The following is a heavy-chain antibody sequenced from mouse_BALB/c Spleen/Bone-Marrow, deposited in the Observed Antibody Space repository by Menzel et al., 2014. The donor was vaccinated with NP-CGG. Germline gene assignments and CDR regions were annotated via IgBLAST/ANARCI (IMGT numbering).Heavy chain of an antibody. D-gene: IGHD2-1*01. Sequence: EVQGVESGAELVKPGASVKLSCTASGFNIKDYYMHWVKQRPEQGLEWIGWIDPENGDTEYAPKFQGKATMTADTSSNTAYLQLSSLTSEDTAVYYCNGNYYAMDYWGQGTSVTVSS. V-gene: IGHV14-4*02. CDR2: IDPENGDT. J-gene: IGHJ4*01. CDR3: NGNYYAMDY. CDR1: GFNIKDYY.